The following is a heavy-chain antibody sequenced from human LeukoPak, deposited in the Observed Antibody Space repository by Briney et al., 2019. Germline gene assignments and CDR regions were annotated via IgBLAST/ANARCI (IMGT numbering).Heavy chain of an antibody. V-gene: IGHV1-24*01. CDR3: ATGRRGYSGYDPSTGVTGASNWFDP. D-gene: IGHD5-12*01. Sequence: ASVKVSCKVSGYTLTGLSMHWVRQAPGKGLEWMGGFDPEDGETIYAQKFQGRVTMTEDTSTDTAYMELSSLRSEDTAVYYCATGRRGYSGYDPSTGVTGASNWFDPWGQGTLVTVSS. CDR2: FDPEDGET. J-gene: IGHJ5*02. CDR1: GYTLTGLS.